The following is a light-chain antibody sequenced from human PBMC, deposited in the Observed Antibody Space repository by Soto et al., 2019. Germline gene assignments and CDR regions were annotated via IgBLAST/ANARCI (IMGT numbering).Light chain of an antibody. Sequence: DIVLTQSPVSLPVTPGEPASISFRSSQSLLHSNGYNYLDWFLQKPGQSPQLLISLGSNRASGVPDRFSGSGSGTDFTLKISRVEAEDVGVYYCMQALQSPKTFGQGTKVEIK. CDR1: QSLLHSNGYNY. J-gene: IGKJ1*01. CDR2: LGS. V-gene: IGKV2-28*01. CDR3: MQALQSPKT.